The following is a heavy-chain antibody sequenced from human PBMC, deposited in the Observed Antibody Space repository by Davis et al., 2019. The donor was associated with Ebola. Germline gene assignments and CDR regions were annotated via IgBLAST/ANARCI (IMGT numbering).Heavy chain of an antibody. Sequence: SVKVSCKASGGTFSSYAISWVRQAPGQGLEWMGGIIPIFGTANYAQKFQGRVTITADESTSTAYMELSSLRSEDTAVYYCARGRGVVPAAIDPVLFDYWGQGTLVTVSS. CDR3: ARGRGVVPAAIDPVLFDY. V-gene: IGHV1-69*13. J-gene: IGHJ4*02. D-gene: IGHD2-2*01. CDR2: IIPIFGTA. CDR1: GGTFSSYA.